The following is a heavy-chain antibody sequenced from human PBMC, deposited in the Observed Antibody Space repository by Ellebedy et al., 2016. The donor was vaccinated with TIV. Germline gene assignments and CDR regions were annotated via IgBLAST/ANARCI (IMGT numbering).Heavy chain of an antibody. V-gene: IGHV5-51*01. CDR2: IYPGDSDT. Sequence: GGSLRLSXKGSGYSFTSYWIGWVRQMPGKGLEWMGIIYPGDSDTRYSPSFQGQVTISADKSISTAYLQWSSLKASDTAMYYCARQTPDSGYSGYDVGENWFDPWGQGTLVTVSS. D-gene: IGHD5-12*01. J-gene: IGHJ5*02. CDR3: ARQTPDSGYSGYDVGENWFDP. CDR1: GYSFTSYW.